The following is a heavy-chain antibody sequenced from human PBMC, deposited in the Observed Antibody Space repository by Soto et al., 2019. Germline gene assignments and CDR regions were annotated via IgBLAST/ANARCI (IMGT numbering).Heavy chain of an antibody. CDR1: GGYISSSHW. CDR3: ARQLERGGLPEGFEY. D-gene: IGHD1-1*01. Sequence: QVQLQESGPGLVKPSGTLSLTCAVSGGYISSSHWWRWVRQPPGKGLEWIGEIFHSGTTNYNPSLTSRVTISVDKSKNQFSLNLSSVTAADTAVDYCARQLERGGLPEGFEYWGQGTLATVSS. CDR2: IFHSGTT. V-gene: IGHV4-4*02. J-gene: IGHJ4*02.